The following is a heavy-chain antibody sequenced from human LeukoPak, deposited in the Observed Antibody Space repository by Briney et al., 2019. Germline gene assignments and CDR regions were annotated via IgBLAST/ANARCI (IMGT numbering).Heavy chain of an antibody. J-gene: IGHJ4*02. CDR3: ARAPVTIFGVVIIPYDY. Sequence: ASVTVSCKASGYTFTSYYMHWVRQAPGQGLEWMGWINPNSGGTNYAQKFQGRVTMTRDTSISTAYMGLSRLRSDDTAVYYCARAPVTIFGVVIIPYDYWGQGTLVTVSS. V-gene: IGHV1-2*02. CDR2: INPNSGGT. D-gene: IGHD3-3*01. CDR1: GYTFTSYY.